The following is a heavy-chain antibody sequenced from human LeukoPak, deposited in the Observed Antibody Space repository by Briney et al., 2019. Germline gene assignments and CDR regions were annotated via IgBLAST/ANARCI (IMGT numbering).Heavy chain of an antibody. V-gene: IGHV3-30-3*01. J-gene: IGHJ4*02. CDR1: GFAFSSYA. D-gene: IGHD3-3*01. CDR3: ARGLEYYFDY. CDR2: IPYDGSNK. Sequence: GRSLRLSCAASGFAFSSYAMHWVRQAPGKGLEWVAVIPYDGSNKYYADSVKGRFTISRDNSKNTLYLQMNSLRGDNTAVYYCARGLEYYFDYWGQGTLSPSPQ.